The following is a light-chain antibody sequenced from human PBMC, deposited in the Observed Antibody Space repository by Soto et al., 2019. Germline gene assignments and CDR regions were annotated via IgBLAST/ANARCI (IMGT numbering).Light chain of an antibody. CDR1: QSVSSSY. V-gene: IGKV3-20*01. J-gene: IGKJ5*01. Sequence: EIVLTQSPGTLSLSPGERATLSCRASQSVSSSYLAWYQQKPGQAPRLLIYGASSRATGIADRFSGSGSGTDFTLTISRLEPEDFAVYYCQRYGSSLTFGQGTRLEIK. CDR3: QRYGSSLT. CDR2: GAS.